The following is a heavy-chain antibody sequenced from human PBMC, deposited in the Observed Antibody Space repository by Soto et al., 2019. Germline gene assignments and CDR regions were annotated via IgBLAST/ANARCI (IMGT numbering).Heavy chain of an antibody. D-gene: IGHD1-26*01. Sequence: QVQLVESGGGVVQPGRSLRLSCAASGFTFSSYGMHWVRQAPGKGLEWVAVIWYDGSNKYYADSVKGRFTISRDNSKNTLQLQMNSLSAEDTAVYYCARPRSRMDESWNAFDIWGQGTMVTVSS. CDR2: IWYDGSNK. V-gene: IGHV3-33*01. CDR1: GFTFSSYG. J-gene: IGHJ3*02. CDR3: ARPRSRMDESWNAFDI.